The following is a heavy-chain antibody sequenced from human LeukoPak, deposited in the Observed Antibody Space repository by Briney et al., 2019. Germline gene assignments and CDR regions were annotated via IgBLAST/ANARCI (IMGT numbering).Heavy chain of an antibody. V-gene: IGHV3-23*01. D-gene: IGHD3-22*01. CDR2: ISGSGGST. Sequence: PGGSLRLSCAASGFTFRSYAMSWVRQAPGKGLEWVSAISGSGGSTYYAGSVKGRFTISRDYSKNTLYLQMGSLRAEDMAVYYCASLVVRITMIVGNRPHNDAFDIWGQGTMVTVSS. CDR3: ASLVVRITMIVGNRPHNDAFDI. CDR1: GFTFRSYA. J-gene: IGHJ3*02.